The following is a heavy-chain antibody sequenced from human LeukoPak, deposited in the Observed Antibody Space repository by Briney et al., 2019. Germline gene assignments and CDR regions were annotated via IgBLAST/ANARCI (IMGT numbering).Heavy chain of an antibody. J-gene: IGHJ3*01. D-gene: IGHD1-1*01. V-gene: IGHV3-23*01. CDR1: GFTFDKFA. CDR2: ITSGAGT. CDR3: AKGDNFGRVADAFDS. Sequence: GGSLRLSCAASGFTFDKFAMSWVRQAPGKGLQWVSTITSGAGTYYADSVKGRFSISRDNSRNTVSVQMHSLRADDTAVYFCAKGDNFGRVADAFDSWGQGTMVTVSS.